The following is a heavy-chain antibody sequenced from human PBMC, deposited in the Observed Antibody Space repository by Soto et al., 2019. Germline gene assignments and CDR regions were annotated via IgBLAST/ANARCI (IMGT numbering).Heavy chain of an antibody. J-gene: IGHJ6*01. Sequence: SLRLPCSAAGFNCNTDRAHLDREAPGTGQIWVSRINSDGSSPIYADFVKGRFIISRDNAKNTLYLQMNSLRAEDTAVYYCATEYNRMSSHSVHYDGMGFGGPG. D-gene: IGHD1-1*01. CDR2: INSDGSSP. CDR3: ATEYNRMSSHSVHYDGMGF. V-gene: IGHV3-74*01. CDR1: GFNCNTDR.